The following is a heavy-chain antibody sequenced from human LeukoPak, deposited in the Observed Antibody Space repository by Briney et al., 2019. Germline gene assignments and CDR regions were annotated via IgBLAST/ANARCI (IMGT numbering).Heavy chain of an antibody. CDR2: IIPILGIA. J-gene: IGHJ6*02. CDR1: GGTFSSYA. Sequence: GASVKVSCKASGGTFSSYAISWVRQAPGQGLEWMGRIIPILGIANYAQKFQGRVTITADKSTSTAYMELSSLRSEDTAVYYCARDGDYYDSSGYSNPYYYYGTDVWGQGTTVTVSS. V-gene: IGHV1-69*04. D-gene: IGHD3-22*01. CDR3: ARDGDYYDSSGYSNPYYYYGTDV.